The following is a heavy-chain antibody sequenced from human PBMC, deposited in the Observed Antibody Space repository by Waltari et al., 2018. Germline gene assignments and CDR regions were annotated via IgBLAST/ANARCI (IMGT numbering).Heavy chain of an antibody. CDR3: ARGFRGHDAFDI. D-gene: IGHD3-10*01. J-gene: IGHJ3*02. CDR1: GYTFTSYD. V-gene: IGHV1-8*03. Sequence: QVQLVQSGAEVKKPGASVKVSCKASGYTFTSYDINWVRQATGQGLEWMGWMNPNSGNTGYAQNFQGRVTITRDTSIRTAYMELSSLTSEDTAVYYCARGFRGHDAFDIWGQGTMVTVSS. CDR2: MNPNSGNT.